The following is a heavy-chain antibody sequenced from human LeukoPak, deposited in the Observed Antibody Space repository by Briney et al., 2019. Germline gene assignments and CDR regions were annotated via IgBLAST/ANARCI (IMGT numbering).Heavy chain of an antibody. CDR1: GFTFISAW. CDR3: TTDGVGVEGATYDN. D-gene: IGHD1-26*01. CDR2: IKAKAHGGTI. V-gene: IGHV3-15*01. J-gene: IGHJ4*02. Sequence: PGGSLRLSCAASGFTFISAWMAWVRQAPGKGLEWVGRIKAKAHGGTIEYAAPVKGRFTISRDDSKNTLYLQMNSLKTEDTAVYYCTTDGVGVEGATYDNWGQGTLVSVSS.